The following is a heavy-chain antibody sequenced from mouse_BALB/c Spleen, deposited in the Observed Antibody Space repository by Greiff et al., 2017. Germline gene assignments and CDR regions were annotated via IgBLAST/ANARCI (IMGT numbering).Heavy chain of an antibody. CDR2: INPSTGYT. Sequence: VQLHQSGAELAKPGASVKMSCKASGYTFTSYWMHWVKQRPGQGLEWIGYINPSTGYTEYNQKFKDKATLTADKSSSTAYMQLSSLTSEDSAVYYCARTDYGRGADYWGQGTTLTVSS. D-gene: IGHD1-1*01. CDR3: ARTDYGRGADY. J-gene: IGHJ2*01. CDR1: GYTFTSYW. V-gene: IGHV1-7*01.